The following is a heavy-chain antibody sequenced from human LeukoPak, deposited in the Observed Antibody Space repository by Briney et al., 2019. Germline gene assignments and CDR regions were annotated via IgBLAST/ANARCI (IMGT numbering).Heavy chain of an antibody. J-gene: IGHJ4*02. V-gene: IGHV3-30*18. CDR2: ISHDGNNE. CDR1: GFTFNNYG. CDR3: AKMFMTTVTPVDY. D-gene: IGHD4-17*01. Sequence: GGSLRLSCAASGFTFNNYGLHWVRQAPGKGLEWVTLISHDGNNEYYADSVKGRFTISRDNSKNTLYLQMNSLRAEDTAVYYCAKMFMTTVTPVDYWGQGTLVTVSS.